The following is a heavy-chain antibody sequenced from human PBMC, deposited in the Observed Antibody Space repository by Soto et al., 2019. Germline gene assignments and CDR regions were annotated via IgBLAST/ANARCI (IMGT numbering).Heavy chain of an antibody. V-gene: IGHV1-3*05. CDR3: ARDDYYI. CDR2: INAGNGNR. D-gene: IGHD3-16*01. Sequence: QVQLVQSGAEEKKPRASVKVSCKASGYSFTSYAMHWVRQAPGQRLEWMGWINAGNGNRKYSQKFQGRVTITRDTSASTAYMELSSLRSEDTAVYYCARDDYYIWGQGTMVTVSS. J-gene: IGHJ3*02. CDR1: GYSFTSYA.